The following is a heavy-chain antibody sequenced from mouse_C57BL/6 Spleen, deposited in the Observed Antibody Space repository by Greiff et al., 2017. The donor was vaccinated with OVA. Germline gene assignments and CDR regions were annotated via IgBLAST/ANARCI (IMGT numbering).Heavy chain of an antibody. CDR2: IYPRSGNT. CDR1: GYTFTSYG. V-gene: IGHV1-81*01. J-gene: IGHJ4*01. D-gene: IGHD2-4*01. CDR3: ARATYDYERDYYAMDY. Sequence: QVQLQQSGAELARPGASVKLSCKASGYTFTSYGISWVKQRTGQGLEWIGEIYPRSGNTYYNEKFKGKATLTADKSSSTAYMELRSLTSEDSAVYFCARATYDYERDYYAMDYWGQGTSVTVSS.